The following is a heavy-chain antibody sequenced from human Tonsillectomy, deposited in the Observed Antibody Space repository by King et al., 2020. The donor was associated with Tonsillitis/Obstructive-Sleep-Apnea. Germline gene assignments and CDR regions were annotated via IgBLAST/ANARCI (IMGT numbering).Heavy chain of an antibody. V-gene: IGHV1-69*10. J-gene: IGHJ6*02. CDR3: ARGLREDYYYAMDV. CDR2: IIPILGIA. CDR1: GGTFCSYA. Sequence: QLVQSGAEVKKPGSSVKVSCKASGGTFCSYAIVWVRQAPGQGPEWMGGIIPILGIADYAQNFQGRVTITADKSTSTAYMELSGLRSGDTALYYCARGLREDYYYAMDVWGQGTTVTVSS. D-gene: IGHD1-26*01.